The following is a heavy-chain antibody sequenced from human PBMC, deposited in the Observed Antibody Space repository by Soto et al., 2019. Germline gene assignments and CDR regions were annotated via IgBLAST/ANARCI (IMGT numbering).Heavy chain of an antibody. CDR2: ISYSGNT. CDR3: ATPVVFSKPLPESEY. D-gene: IGHD2-15*01. Sequence: SETLSLTCTVSGGSISSVGYYWNWVRQHPGKGLEWIGYISYSGNTYYNPSLRSRVTISVETSKNNFSLKLTSVTAADTAVYYCATPVVFSKPLPESEYWGQGTLVTVSA. V-gene: IGHV4-31*03. J-gene: IGHJ4*02. CDR1: GGSISSVGYY.